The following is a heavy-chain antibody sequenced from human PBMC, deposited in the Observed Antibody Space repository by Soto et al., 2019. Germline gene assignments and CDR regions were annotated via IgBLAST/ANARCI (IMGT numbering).Heavy chain of an antibody. CDR1: GYTFTSYG. CDR2: ISAYNGNT. V-gene: IGHV1-18*01. CDR3: ARGASYYDSSGYYPSDY. D-gene: IGHD3-22*01. J-gene: IGHJ4*02. Sequence: ASVKVSCKASGYTFTSYGISWVRQAPGQGLEWMGWISAYNGNTNYAQKLQGRVTMTTDTSTSTAYMELRSLRSDDTAVYYCARGASYYDSSGYYPSDYWGQGTLVTVSS.